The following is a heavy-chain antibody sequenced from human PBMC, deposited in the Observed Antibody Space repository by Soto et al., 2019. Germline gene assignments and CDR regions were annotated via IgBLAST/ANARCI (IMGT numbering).Heavy chain of an antibody. D-gene: IGHD2-21*01. CDR1: GGTFSSYT. CDR3: ARVDKSAGGDFDY. J-gene: IGHJ4*02. CDR2: IIPILGIA. V-gene: IGHV1-69*02. Sequence: SVKVSCKASGGTFSSYTISWVRQAPGQGLEWMGRIIPILGIANYAQKFQGRVTITADKSTSTAYMELGSLRSEDTAVYYCARVDKSAGGDFDYWGQGTLVTVSS.